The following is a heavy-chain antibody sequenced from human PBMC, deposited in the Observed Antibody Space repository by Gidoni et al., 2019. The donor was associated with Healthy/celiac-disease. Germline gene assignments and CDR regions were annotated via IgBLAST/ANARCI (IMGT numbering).Heavy chain of an antibody. D-gene: IGHD1-20*01. CDR2: IYYSGST. CDR1: GGSISSGGYY. V-gene: IGHV4-31*03. Sequence: QVQLQESGPGLVKTSQTLSLTCTVPGGSISSGGYYWSWIRQHPGKGLEWIGYIYYSGSTYYNPSLKSRVTISVDTSKNQFSLKLSSVTAADTAVYYCARDNWNYYYYYYMDVWGKGTTVTVSS. CDR3: ARDNWNYYYYYYMDV. J-gene: IGHJ6*03.